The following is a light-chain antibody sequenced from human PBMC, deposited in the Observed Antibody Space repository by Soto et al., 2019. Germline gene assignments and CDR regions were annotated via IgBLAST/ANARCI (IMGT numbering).Light chain of an antibody. CDR3: QQRSNWYLFT. Sequence: EIVLTQSPATLSLSPGERATLSCRASQSVSSYLAWYQQKPGQAPRLLIYDASNRATGIPARFSGSGSGTDFTLTIGSLEPEDFAVYYCQQRSNWYLFTFGPGTKVDIK. J-gene: IGKJ3*01. CDR2: DAS. V-gene: IGKV3-11*01. CDR1: QSVSSY.